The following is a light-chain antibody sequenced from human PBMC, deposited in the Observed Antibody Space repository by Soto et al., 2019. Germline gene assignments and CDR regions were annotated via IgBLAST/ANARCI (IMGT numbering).Light chain of an antibody. CDR3: MQALQTPIT. V-gene: IGKV2-28*01. CDR2: LGS. J-gene: IGKJ5*01. Sequence: DIVMTQSPLSLPVTTGEPASISCRSSQSLLHSNGYNYLDWYLQQPGQSPQLLIYLGSNRASGVPDRFSGSGSGTDFTLKISRVEAEDFGVYYCMQALQTPITFGQGTRLEIK. CDR1: QSLLHSNGYNY.